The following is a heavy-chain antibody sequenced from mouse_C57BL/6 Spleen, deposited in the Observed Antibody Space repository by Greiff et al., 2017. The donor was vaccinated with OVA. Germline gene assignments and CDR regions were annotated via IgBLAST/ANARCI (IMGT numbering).Heavy chain of an antibody. CDR1: GFTFSSYT. CDR2: ISGGGGNT. J-gene: IGHJ2*01. V-gene: IGHV5-9*01. Sequence: EVQRVESGGGLVKPGGSLKLSCAASGFTFSSYTMSWVRQTPEKRLEWVATISGGGGNTYYPDSVKGRFTISRDNAKNTLYLQMSSLRSEDTALYYCARRYGNLYYFDYWGQGTTLTVSS. CDR3: ARRYGNLYYFDY. D-gene: IGHD2-1*01.